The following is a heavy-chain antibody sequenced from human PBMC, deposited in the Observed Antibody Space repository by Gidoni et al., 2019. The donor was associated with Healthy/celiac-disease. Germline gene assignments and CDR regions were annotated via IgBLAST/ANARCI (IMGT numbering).Heavy chain of an antibody. J-gene: IGHJ4*02. D-gene: IGHD4-4*01. V-gene: IGHV3-74*01. CDR3: ARVGAVTPVDYFDY. CDR1: GFTFSSYW. CDR2: INSDGSST. Sequence: EVQLVESGGGLVQPGGSLRLSCAASGFTFSSYWMHWVRQAPGKGLVWVSRINSDGSSTSYADSVKGRFTISRDNAKNTLYLQMNSLRAEDTAVYYCARVGAVTPVDYFDYWGQGTLVTVSS.